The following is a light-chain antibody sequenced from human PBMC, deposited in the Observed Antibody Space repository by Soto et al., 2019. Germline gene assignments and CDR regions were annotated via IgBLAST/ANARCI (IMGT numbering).Light chain of an antibody. Sequence: VLTXPPSVSGAPGQRITISCTGSSSNIGAGYDVHWYRQLPGTAPKLLIFADTKRPSGVPDRFSGSKSGTSASLAITGLQAEDEADYYCQSYDSSLSGLYVFGTGTKVTV. CDR1: SSNIGAGYD. CDR3: QSYDSSLSGLYV. J-gene: IGLJ1*01. CDR2: ADT. V-gene: IGLV1-40*01.